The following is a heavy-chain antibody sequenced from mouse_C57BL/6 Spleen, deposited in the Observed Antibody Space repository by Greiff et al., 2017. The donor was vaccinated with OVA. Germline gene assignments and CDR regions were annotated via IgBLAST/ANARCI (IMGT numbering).Heavy chain of an antibody. D-gene: IGHD1-1*01. CDR2: IYPGSGST. Sequence: VQLQQPGAELVKPGASVKMSCKASGYTFTSYWITWVKQRPGQGLEWIGDIYPGSGSTNYNEKFKSKATLTVDTSSSTAYMQLSSLTSEDSAVYYCARWHYYGSRGDYWGQGTTLTVSS. CDR1: GYTFTSYW. J-gene: IGHJ2*01. CDR3: ARWHYYGSRGDY. V-gene: IGHV1-55*01.